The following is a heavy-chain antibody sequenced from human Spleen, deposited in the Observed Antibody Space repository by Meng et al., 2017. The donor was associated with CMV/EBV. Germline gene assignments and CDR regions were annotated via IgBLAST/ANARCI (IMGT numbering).Heavy chain of an antibody. CDR3: ARDIVERHYYYYGMDV. CDR1: GYTFTSYD. CDR2: VNPNSGNT. V-gene: IGHV1-8*01. D-gene: IGHD1-1*01. Sequence: ASVKVSCKASGYTFTSYDINWVRQATGQGLEWMGWVNPNSGNTGYAQKFQGRVTMTRNTSISTAYMELSRLRSDDTAVYYCARDIVERHYYYYGMDVWGQGTTVTVSS. J-gene: IGHJ6*02.